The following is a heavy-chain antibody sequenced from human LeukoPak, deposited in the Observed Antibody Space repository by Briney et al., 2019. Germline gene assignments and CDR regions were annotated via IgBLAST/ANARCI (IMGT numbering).Heavy chain of an antibody. V-gene: IGHV1-2*04. CDR3: ASESVGATLGYYYGMDV. D-gene: IGHD1-26*01. Sequence: ASVKVSCKASGYTFTGYYMHWVRQAPGQGLEWMGWINPNSGGTNYAQKFQGWVTMTRDTSISTAYMELSRLRSDDTAVYYCASESVGATLGYYYGMDVWGQGTTVTVSS. CDR2: INPNSGGT. J-gene: IGHJ6*02. CDR1: GYTFTGYY.